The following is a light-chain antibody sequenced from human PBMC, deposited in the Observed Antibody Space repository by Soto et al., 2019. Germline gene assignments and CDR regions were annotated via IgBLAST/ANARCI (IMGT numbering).Light chain of an antibody. J-gene: IGKJ2*01. Sequence: DIVLTQSPATLSVSPRERVTLSCRASQSVSSNLAWFQQKTGQPPRLLIYSASTRATGISGRFSASGSGTEFTLTINGLQSGDFATYYCQQYKQWPPYTFGQGTKLEIK. CDR2: SAS. CDR3: QQYKQWPPYT. V-gene: IGKV3-15*01. CDR1: QSVSSN.